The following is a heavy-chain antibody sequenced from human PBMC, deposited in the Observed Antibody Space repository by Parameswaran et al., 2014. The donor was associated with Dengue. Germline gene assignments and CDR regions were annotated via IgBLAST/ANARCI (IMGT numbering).Heavy chain of an antibody. D-gene: IGHD3-9*01. CDR3: ARGPYYDILTGYWAWFDP. Sequence: WVRQAPGQGLEWMGWMNPNSGNTGYAQKFQGRVTMTRNTSISTAYMELSSLRSEDTAVYYCARGPYYDILTGYWAWFDPWGQGTLVTVSS. J-gene: IGHJ5*02. CDR2: MNPNSGNT. V-gene: IGHV1-8*01.